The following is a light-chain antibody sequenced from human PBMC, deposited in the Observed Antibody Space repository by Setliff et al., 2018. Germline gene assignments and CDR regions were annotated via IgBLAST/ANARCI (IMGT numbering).Light chain of an antibody. Sequence: QSVLAQPPSASGSPGQSVAISCTGTSRDVGGFNFVSWYQQHPGKAPKLIIYEVSKRPSGVPDRFSGSKSGNTASLTVSGLQAEDEADYYCSPYAGNYIEVFGSGTKVTVL. CDR3: SPYAGNYIEV. CDR2: EVS. V-gene: IGLV2-8*01. CDR1: SRDVGGFNF. J-gene: IGLJ1*01.